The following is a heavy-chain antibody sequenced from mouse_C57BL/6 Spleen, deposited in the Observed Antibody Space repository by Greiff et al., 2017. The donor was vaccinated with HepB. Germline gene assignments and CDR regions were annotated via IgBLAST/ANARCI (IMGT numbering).Heavy chain of an antibody. D-gene: IGHD3-2*02. J-gene: IGHJ3*01. V-gene: IGHV1-15*01. CDR2: IDPETGGT. CDR1: GYTFTDYE. Sequence: VKLVESGAELVRPGASVTLSCKASGYTFTDYEMHWVKQTPVHGLEWIGAIDPETGGTAYNQKFKGKAILTADKSSSTAYMELRSLTSEDSAVYYCTRRDSSGPFAYWGQGTLVTVSA. CDR3: TRRDSSGPFAY.